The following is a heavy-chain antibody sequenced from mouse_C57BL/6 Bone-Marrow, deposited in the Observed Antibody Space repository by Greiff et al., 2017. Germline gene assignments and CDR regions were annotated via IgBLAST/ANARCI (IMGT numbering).Heavy chain of an antibody. J-gene: IGHJ3*01. D-gene: IGHD1-1*01. CDR3: ATLREAY. Sequence: VKLKQSGAELARPGASVKLSCKASGYTFTSYGISWVKQRTGQGLEWIGEIYPRSGNTYYNEKFKGKATLTADKSSSTAYMELRSLTSEDSAVYFCATLREAYWGQGTLVTVSA. V-gene: IGHV1-81*01. CDR2: IYPRSGNT. CDR1: GYTFTSYG.